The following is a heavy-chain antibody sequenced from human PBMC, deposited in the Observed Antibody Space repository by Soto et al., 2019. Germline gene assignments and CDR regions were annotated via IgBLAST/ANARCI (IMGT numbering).Heavy chain of an antibody. CDR2: INHSGST. Sequence: SETLSLTCAVYGGSFSGYYWSWIRQPPWKGLEWIGEINHSGSTNYNPSLKSRVTISVDTSKNQFSLKLSSVTAADTAVYYCARDKYYDILTGYYSRYYYYGMDVWGQGTTVTVSS. D-gene: IGHD3-9*01. V-gene: IGHV4-34*01. J-gene: IGHJ6*02. CDR1: GGSFSGYY. CDR3: ARDKYYDILTGYYSRYYYYGMDV.